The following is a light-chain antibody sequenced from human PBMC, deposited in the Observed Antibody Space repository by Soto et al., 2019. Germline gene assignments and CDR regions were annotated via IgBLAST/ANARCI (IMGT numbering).Light chain of an antibody. J-gene: IGKJ1*01. V-gene: IGKV2-28*01. CDR2: LGS. CDR1: QSLLHNNGYNY. CDR3: MQALQTPW. Sequence: DIVMTQSPLSLPVTPGEPASISCRSSQSLLHNNGYNYLDWYLQKPGQSPQLLIYLGSNRASGVPDRFSGSGSGTDFTQKISRVEAEDVGVYYCMQALQTPWFGQGTKVEIK.